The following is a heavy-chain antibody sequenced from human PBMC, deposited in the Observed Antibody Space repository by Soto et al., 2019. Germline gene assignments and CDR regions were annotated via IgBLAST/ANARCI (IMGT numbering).Heavy chain of an antibody. J-gene: IGHJ5*02. CDR1: GGSIESYY. V-gene: IGHV4-59*03. CDR2: VYYTGST. D-gene: IGHD3-10*01. Sequence: QVQLQESGPGLVEPSETLSLTCTVSGGSIESYYWSWIRQSPGRGLEWIAYVYYTGSTAYNPSLKSRVTMSVDTSKNQFSLHLSSVTAADTAVYYCARSLWFGESPLSPWGQGTLVTVSS. CDR3: ARSLWFGESPLSP.